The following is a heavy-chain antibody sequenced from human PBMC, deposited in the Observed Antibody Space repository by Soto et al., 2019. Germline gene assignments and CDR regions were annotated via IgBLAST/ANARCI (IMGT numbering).Heavy chain of an antibody. CDR3: GRTREFYDSSGSSVY. Sequence: PSETLSLTCTVSGGSISSGDYYWSWIRQPPGKGLECIGYIYYSGSTYYNPSLKSRVTISVDTSKNQFSLKLSSVAAADTAVYYCGRTREFYDSSGSSVYWGQGTLVTACS. CDR2: IYYSGST. J-gene: IGHJ4*02. D-gene: IGHD3-22*01. V-gene: IGHV4-30-4*01. CDR1: GGSISSGDYY.